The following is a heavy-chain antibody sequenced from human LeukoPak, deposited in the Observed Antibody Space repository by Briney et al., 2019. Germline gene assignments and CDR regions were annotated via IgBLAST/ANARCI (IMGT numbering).Heavy chain of an antibody. D-gene: IGHD2-2*01. V-gene: IGHV4-61*02. CDR1: GGSISSGSYD. Sequence: SQTLSLTCTVSGGSISSGSYDWRWIRQPAGRGLEWVGRIYTSGSTNYNPSLKSRVTISVDTSKNQFSLKLSSHTDADTAVYYCARDRTRRYMDVWRKGTTVTVSS. J-gene: IGHJ6*03. CDR2: IYTSGST. CDR3: ARDRTRRYMDV.